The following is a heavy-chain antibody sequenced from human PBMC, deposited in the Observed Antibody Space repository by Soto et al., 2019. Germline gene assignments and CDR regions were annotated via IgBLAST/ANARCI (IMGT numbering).Heavy chain of an antibody. D-gene: IGHD2-15*01. CDR2: IYPGDSDT. V-gene: IGHV5-51*01. CDR1: GYSFTSYW. CDR3: ALQGGYCSGGSCYAGSFDL. Sequence: GESLKISCKGSGYSFTSYWIGWVRQMPGKGLEWMGIIYPGDSDTRYSPSFQGQVTISADKSISTAYLQWSSLKASDTAMYYCALQGGYCSGGSCYAGSFDLWGRGTLVTVSS. J-gene: IGHJ2*01.